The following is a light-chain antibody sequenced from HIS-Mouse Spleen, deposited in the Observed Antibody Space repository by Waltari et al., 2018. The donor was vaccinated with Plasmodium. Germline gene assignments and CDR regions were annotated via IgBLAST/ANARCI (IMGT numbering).Light chain of an antibody. CDR1: SSTHGSNT. CDR2: SNK. CDR3: AAWDDSLNGYV. Sequence: QSVLTQPPSASGTPGQRVTISCSGSSSTHGSNTVNWYQPPPGTAPKLLIYSNKQRPSGVPDRFSGSKSGTSASLAISGLQSEDEADYYCAAWDDSLNGYVFGTGTKVTVL. J-gene: IGLJ1*01. V-gene: IGLV1-44*01.